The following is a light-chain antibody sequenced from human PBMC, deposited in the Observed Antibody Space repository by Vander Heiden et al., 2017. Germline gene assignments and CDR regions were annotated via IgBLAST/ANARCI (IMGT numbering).Light chain of an antibody. V-gene: IGKV1-39*01. Sequence: ASVGDRVTITCRASQSISSYLNWYQQKPGKAPKLLIYAASSLQSGVPSRFSGSGSGTDFTLTISSLQPEDVATYYCQQSDSTPLTFGGGTKVEIK. CDR2: AAS. J-gene: IGKJ4*01. CDR3: QQSDSTPLT. CDR1: QSISSY.